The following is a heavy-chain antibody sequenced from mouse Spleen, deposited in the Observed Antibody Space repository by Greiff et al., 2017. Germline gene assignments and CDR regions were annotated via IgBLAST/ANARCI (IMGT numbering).Heavy chain of an antibody. CDR3: AKQDPYYRSYYFDY. D-gene: IGHD2-14*01. J-gene: IGHJ2*01. Sequence: QVQLQQSGAELARPGASVKLSCKASGYTFTSYGISWVKQRTGQGLEWIGEIYPRSGNTYYNEKFKGKATLTADKSSSTAYMELRSLTSEDSAVYFCAKQDPYYRSYYFDYWGQGTTLTVSS. V-gene: IGHV1-81*01. CDR1: GYTFTSYG. CDR2: IYPRSGNT.